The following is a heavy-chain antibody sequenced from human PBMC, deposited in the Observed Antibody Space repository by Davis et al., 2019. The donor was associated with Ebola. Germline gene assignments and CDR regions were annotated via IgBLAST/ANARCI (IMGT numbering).Heavy chain of an antibody. CDR3: ARWRPTIFGVARYYYYYMDV. CDR1: GYTFTSYG. CDR2: ISAYNGNT. V-gene: IGHV1-18*01. D-gene: IGHD3-3*01. Sequence: ASVKVSCKASGYTFTSYGISWVRQAPGQGLEWMGWISAYNGNTNYAQKLQGRVTMTTDTSTSTAYMELRSLRSDDTAVYYCARWRPTIFGVARYYYYYMDVWGKGTTVTVSS. J-gene: IGHJ6*03.